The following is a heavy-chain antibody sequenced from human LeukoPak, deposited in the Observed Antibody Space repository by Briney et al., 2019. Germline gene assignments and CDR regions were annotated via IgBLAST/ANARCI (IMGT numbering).Heavy chain of an antibody. V-gene: IGHV4-4*07. CDR1: GGSISSYY. J-gene: IGHJ3*02. CDR2: IYTSGST. Sequence: SETLSLTCTVSGGSISSYYWSWIRQPAGRGLEWIGRIYTSGSTNYNPSLKSRVTMSVDTSKNQFSLKLSSVTAADTAVYYCARDRDSSGYYPPEAFDIWGQGTMVTVSS. D-gene: IGHD3-22*01. CDR3: ARDRDSSGYYPPEAFDI.